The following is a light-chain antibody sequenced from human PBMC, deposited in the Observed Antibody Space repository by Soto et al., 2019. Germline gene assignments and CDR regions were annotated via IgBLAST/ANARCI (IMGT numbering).Light chain of an antibody. V-gene: IGKV3-11*01. CDR2: DAS. Sequence: EIVLTQSPATLSLSPGERATLSCRASQSVSSYLAWYQQKPGQSPRLLIYDASTRAPGIPARFSGSGTGTDFTLTISSLEPEDFTVYYCQQHSDWPLTFGGGTRVEIK. J-gene: IGKJ4*01. CDR1: QSVSSY. CDR3: QQHSDWPLT.